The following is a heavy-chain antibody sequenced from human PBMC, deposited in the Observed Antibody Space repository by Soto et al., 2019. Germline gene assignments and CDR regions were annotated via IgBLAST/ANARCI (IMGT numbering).Heavy chain of an antibody. CDR2: ISANSDDT. Sequence: ASVKVSCKASGCTFTSYGFSWVRQAPGQGFEWMGWISANSDDTNYGQKFQGRVTMTRDTSISTAYMELSRLRSDDTAVYYCARGAEAAAGLHYFDYWGQGTLVTVSS. J-gene: IGHJ4*02. D-gene: IGHD6-13*01. CDR1: GCTFTSYG. V-gene: IGHV1-2*02. CDR3: ARGAEAAAGLHYFDY.